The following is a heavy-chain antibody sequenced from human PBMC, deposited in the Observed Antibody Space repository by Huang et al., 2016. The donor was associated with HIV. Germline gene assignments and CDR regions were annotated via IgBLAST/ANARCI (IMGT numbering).Heavy chain of an antibody. D-gene: IGHD3-10*01. V-gene: IGHV4-39*01. J-gene: IGHJ4*02. CDR3: ARLPGSITMIRGVITDPY. CDR2: IYYSGST. Sequence: QLQLQASGPGLVKPSETLSLTCTVSAGSIRSDNYYWGGIRQPPGKGLEWIGSIYYSGSTDYNPSRKRRVTTTVDTSKNPLSLRMRSVTAADTAVYYCARLPGSITMIRGVITDPYWGQGTLVTVSS. CDR1: AGSIRSDNYY.